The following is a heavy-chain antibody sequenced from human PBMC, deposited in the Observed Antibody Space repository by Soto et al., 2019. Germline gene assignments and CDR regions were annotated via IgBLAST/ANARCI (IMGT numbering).Heavy chain of an antibody. Sequence: VQLVQSGAEVKKPGASVKVSCKASGYTFTTYGISWVRQAPGQGLEWMGWISPYNGNTNYPQRFQGRVTMTTDTYTNTAYMELRSLRSDDTAVYYCARESRFLLSRYYNYGLDVWGQGTTVTVSS. D-gene: IGHD3-10*01. CDR2: ISPYNGNT. V-gene: IGHV1-18*01. CDR1: GYTFTTYG. J-gene: IGHJ6*02. CDR3: ARESRFLLSRYYNYGLDV.